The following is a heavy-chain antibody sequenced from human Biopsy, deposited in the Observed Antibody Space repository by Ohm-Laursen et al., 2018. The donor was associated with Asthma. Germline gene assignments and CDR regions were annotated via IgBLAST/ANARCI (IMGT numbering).Heavy chain of an antibody. V-gene: IGHV3-30*18. J-gene: IGHJ4*02. CDR2: ISFDGSNK. CDR3: AKDVFPGWELRRGPDY. CDR1: GFTFSNYG. Sequence: ALRLSCSASGFTFSNYGMHWVRQAPGKGLDWVAVISFDGSNKNYTDSVKGRFTISRDNSRNTLHLQMNSLRAEDTAVYYCAKDVFPGWELRRGPDYWGQGTLVTVSS. D-gene: IGHD1-26*01.